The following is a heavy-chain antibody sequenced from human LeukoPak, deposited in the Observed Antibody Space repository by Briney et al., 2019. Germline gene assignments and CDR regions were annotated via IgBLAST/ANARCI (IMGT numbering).Heavy chain of an antibody. D-gene: IGHD5-24*01. J-gene: IGHJ4*02. CDR1: GGSISSGSYY. CDR3: ARDARDGYNSNLDY. CDR2: IYISGST. Sequence: PSETLSLTCTVSGGSISSGSYYWSWIRQPAGKGLEWIGHIYISGSTNYNPSLKSRVTISVDTSKNQCSLKLNSVTAADTAVYFCARDARDGYNSNLDYWGQGALVTVSS. V-gene: IGHV4-61*09.